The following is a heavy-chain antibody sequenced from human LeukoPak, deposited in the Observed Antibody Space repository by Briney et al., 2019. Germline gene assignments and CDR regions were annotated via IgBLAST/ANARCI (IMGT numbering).Heavy chain of an antibody. D-gene: IGHD3-16*01. Sequence: ASVKVSCKASGYTFTSYGISWVRQAPGQGLEWMGWISAYNGNTNYAQKLQGRVTMTTDTSTSTAYMELRSLRSDDTAVYYCARDIYDYVWGSSGHWGQGTLVTVSS. CDR3: ARDIYDYVWGSSGH. CDR1: GYTFTSYG. V-gene: IGHV1-18*01. J-gene: IGHJ4*02. CDR2: ISAYNGNT.